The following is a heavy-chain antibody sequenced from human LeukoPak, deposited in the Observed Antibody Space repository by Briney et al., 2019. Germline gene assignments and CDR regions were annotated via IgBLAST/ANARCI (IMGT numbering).Heavy chain of an antibody. V-gene: IGHV5-51*01. D-gene: IGHD3-22*01. CDR3: ARHSKDYYDSSGYYYVGDNWFDP. J-gene: IGHJ5*02. CDR1: GYSFTSYR. CDR2: IYPGDSDT. Sequence: GESLKISCKGSGYSFTSYRIGWVRQMPGKGLEWMGIIYPGDSDTRYSPSFQGQVTISADKSISTAYLQWSSLKASDTAMYYCARHSKDYYDSSGYYYVGDNWFDPWGQGTLVTVSS.